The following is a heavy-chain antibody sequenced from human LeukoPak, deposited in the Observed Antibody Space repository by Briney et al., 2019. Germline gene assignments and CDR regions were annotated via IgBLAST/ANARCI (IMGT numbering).Heavy chain of an antibody. Sequence: GGSLRLSCAATGFTFNSYGIHWVRQAPGKGLEWVAFIWYDGSNKYYADSVKGRFTISRDNSKNTLYLQMNSLRAEDTAVYYCARARTTRGFDYWGQGTLVTVSS. V-gene: IGHV3-33*01. CDR1: GFTFNSYG. D-gene: IGHD4-17*01. J-gene: IGHJ4*02. CDR2: IWYDGSNK. CDR3: ARARTTRGFDY.